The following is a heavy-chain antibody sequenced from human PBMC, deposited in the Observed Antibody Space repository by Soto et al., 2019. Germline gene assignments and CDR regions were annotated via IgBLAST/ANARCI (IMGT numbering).Heavy chain of an antibody. J-gene: IGHJ5*02. CDR2: IIPIFGTA. V-gene: IGHV1-69*01. CDR3: AREPYCSGGSCYSWFDP. D-gene: IGHD2-15*01. CDR1: GGTFSSYA. Sequence: QVQLVQSGAEVKKPGSSVKVSRKASGGTFSSYAISWVRQAPGQGLEWMGGIIPIFGTANYAQKFQGRVTITADESTSTAYMELSSLRSEDTAVYYCAREPYCSGGSCYSWFDPWGQGTLVTVSS.